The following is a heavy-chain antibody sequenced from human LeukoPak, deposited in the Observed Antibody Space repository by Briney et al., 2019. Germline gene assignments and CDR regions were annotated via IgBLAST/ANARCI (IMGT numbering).Heavy chain of an antibody. CDR1: GYTFTSYY. Sequence: ASVKVSCKASGYTFTSYYVHWVRQAPGQGLEWLGLINPNGGGTTYAQKFQGRVTMTRDTSTGTVYMELSSLRSEDTAVYYCARAAYSSSWLTTSNDYWGQGTLVTVSS. CDR2: INPNGGGT. CDR3: ARAAYSSSWLTTSNDY. D-gene: IGHD6-13*01. J-gene: IGHJ4*02. V-gene: IGHV1-46*01.